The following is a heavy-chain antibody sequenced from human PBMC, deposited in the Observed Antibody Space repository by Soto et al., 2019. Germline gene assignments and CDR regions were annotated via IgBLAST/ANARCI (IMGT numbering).Heavy chain of an antibody. D-gene: IGHD1-26*01. CDR3: ARGNEWEQPSNRDYCAY. CDR2: IIPILGTI. J-gene: IGHJ4*02. Sequence: QVQLVQSGAEVKTPWSSVWGFCKTAGRTFLISAIAWVRQAPGQGIKWMGGIIPILGTIHIAQNFQGRVNLTADRTTSTADMDLSSLRSEDTATYFCARGNEWEQPSNRDYCAYWGQGSQVIVSS. V-gene: IGHV1-69*06. CDR1: GRTFLISA.